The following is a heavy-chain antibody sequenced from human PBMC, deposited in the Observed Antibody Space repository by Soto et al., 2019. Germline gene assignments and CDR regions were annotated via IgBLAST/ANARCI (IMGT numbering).Heavy chain of an antibody. CDR1: GGSISSSNW. J-gene: IGHJ4*02. CDR2: IYHSGNT. CDR3: ARRWGEGRVDY. V-gene: IGHV4-4*02. Sequence: QVQLQESGPGLVKPSGTLSLTCAVSGGSISSSNWWSWVRQPPGKGLEWIGEIYHSGNTNYNPSLESRVTMAVDKSRTQFSLKVSSVTAADTAVYYCARRWGEGRVDYWGQGTLVTVSS. D-gene: IGHD3-10*01.